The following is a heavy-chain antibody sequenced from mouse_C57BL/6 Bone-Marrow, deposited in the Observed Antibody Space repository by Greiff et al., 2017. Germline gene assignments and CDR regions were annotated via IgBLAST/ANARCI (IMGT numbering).Heavy chain of an antibody. CDR3: ARSDYDNGYAMDY. CDR2: INPSSGYT. J-gene: IGHJ4*01. Sequence: VQLQESGAELARPGASVKMSCKASGYTFTSYSMHWVKQRPGQGLEWIGYINPSSGYTKYNQKFKDKATLTADKSSSTAYMQLNSLTSEDSAVYYCARSDYDNGYAMDYWGQGTSVTVSS. CDR1: GYTFTSYS. D-gene: IGHD2-4*01. V-gene: IGHV1-4*01.